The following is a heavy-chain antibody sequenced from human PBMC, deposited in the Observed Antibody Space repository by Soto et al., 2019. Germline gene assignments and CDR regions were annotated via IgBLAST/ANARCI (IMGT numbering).Heavy chain of an antibody. V-gene: IGHV4-39*01. CDR1: GGSISSSSYY. Sequence: PSATLSLTCTVSGGSISSSSYYWGWIRQPPGKGLEWIGSIYYSGSTYYNPSLKSRVTISVDTSKNQFSLKLSSVTAADTAVYYCARRVGNILTGYYLGHFDYWGQGTLVTVSS. J-gene: IGHJ4*02. CDR3: ARRVGNILTGYYLGHFDY. D-gene: IGHD3-9*01. CDR2: IYYSGST.